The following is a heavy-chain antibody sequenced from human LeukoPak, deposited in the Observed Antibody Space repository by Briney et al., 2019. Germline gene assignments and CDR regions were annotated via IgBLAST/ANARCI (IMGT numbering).Heavy chain of an antibody. CDR2: INHSGST. Sequence: SGTLSLTCAVYGGSFSGYYWSWIRQPPGKGLEWIGEINHSGSTNYNPSLKSRVTISVDTSKNQFSLKLSSVTAADTAVYYCARGVKAFDIWGQGTMVTVSS. CDR1: GGSFSGYY. V-gene: IGHV4-34*01. CDR3: ARGVKAFDI. D-gene: IGHD3-22*01. J-gene: IGHJ3*02.